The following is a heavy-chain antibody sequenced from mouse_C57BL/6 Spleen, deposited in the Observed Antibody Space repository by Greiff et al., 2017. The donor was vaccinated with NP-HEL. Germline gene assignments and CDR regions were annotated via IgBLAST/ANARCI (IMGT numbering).Heavy chain of an antibody. V-gene: IGHV5-6*01. D-gene: IGHD2-1*01. CDR2: ISSGGSYT. CDR1: GFTFSSYG. Sequence: EVQRVESGGDLVKPGGSLKLSCAASGFTFSSYGMSWVRQTPDKRLEWVATISSGGSYTYYPDSVKGRFTISSTNAKNTLYLQMSRLKSEYTAMYYCASHPYGNYEGLDYAMDYWGQGTSVTVSS. CDR3: ASHPYGNYEGLDYAMDY. J-gene: IGHJ4*01.